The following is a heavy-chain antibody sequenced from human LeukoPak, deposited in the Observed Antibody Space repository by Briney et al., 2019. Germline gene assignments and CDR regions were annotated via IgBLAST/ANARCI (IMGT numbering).Heavy chain of an antibody. D-gene: IGHD2-2*01. CDR2: ISSSSSYI. J-gene: IGHJ4*02. Sequence: GGSLRLSCAASGFTFSSYSMNWVRQAPGKGLEWVSSISSSSSYIYYADSVKGRFTISRDNAKNSLYLQMNSLRAEDTAVYYCARGPLVVPAASFDYWGQGTLVTVSS. V-gene: IGHV3-21*01. CDR1: GFTFSSYS. CDR3: ARGPLVVPAASFDY.